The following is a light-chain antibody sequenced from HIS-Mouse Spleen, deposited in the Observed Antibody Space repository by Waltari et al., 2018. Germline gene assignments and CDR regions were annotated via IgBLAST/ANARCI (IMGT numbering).Light chain of an antibody. J-gene: IGKJ4*01. CDR1: QSVLYSSNNKNY. V-gene: IGKV4-1*01. Sequence: DIVMTQSPDSLAVSLGERATINGKSSQSVLYSSNNKNYLAWYQQKPGQPPKLLIYWASTRESGVPDRFSGSGSGTDFTLTISSLQAEDVAVYYCQQYYSTQLTFGGGTKVEIK. CDR2: WAS. CDR3: QQYYSTQLT.